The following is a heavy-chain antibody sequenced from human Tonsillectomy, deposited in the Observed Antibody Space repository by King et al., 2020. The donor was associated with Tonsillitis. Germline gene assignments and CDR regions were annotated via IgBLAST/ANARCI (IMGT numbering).Heavy chain of an antibody. CDR1: GFTFSSYW. V-gene: IGHV3-7*01. CDR3: AGGSGWLIDY. Sequence: VQLVESGGGLVQPGGSLRLSCAASGFTFSSYWMNWVRQAPGRGLEWVAIIKQDGSEKYYVDSVKGRFTISRDNAKNSLYLQMGSLRAEDTAVYYCAGGSGWLIDYWGQGTLVTVSS. J-gene: IGHJ4*02. CDR2: IKQDGSEK. D-gene: IGHD6-19*01.